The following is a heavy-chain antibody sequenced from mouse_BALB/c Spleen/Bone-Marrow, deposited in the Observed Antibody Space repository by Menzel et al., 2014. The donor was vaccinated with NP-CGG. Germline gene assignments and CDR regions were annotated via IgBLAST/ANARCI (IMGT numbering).Heavy chain of an antibody. V-gene: IGHV1-69*02. CDR2: IDPSDSKT. CDR1: GYTFTDYW. CDR3: ARTAY. Sequence: VQLQQPGAELVKPGAPVKLSCKASGYTFTDYWMNWVKQRPGRGLEWIGRIDPSDSKTHYNQRFKDKATLTVDKSSTTAYIQLSNLTSEDSAVYYCARTAYWGQGTLVTVSA. J-gene: IGHJ3*01.